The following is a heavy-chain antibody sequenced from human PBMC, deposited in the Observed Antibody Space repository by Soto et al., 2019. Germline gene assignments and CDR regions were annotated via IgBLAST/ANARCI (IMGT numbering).Heavy chain of an antibody. J-gene: IGHJ4*02. CDR2: ITGSGANT. D-gene: IGHD1-1*01. V-gene: IGHV3-23*01. CDR3: AKGPVRFDY. Sequence: EVQLLESGGGLVQPGGSLRISCAASGFTFSSNALYWVRQAPGKGLEWVAAITGSGANTYYADSVEGRFTISRDNFKNTVYLEMNSLRADDTAVYYCAKGPVRFDYWGQGTLVTVSS. CDR1: GFTFSSNA.